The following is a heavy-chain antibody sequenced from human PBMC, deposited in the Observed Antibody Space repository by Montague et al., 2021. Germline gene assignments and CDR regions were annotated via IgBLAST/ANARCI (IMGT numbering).Heavy chain of an antibody. D-gene: IGHD6-6*01. Sequence: SLRLSCAASGFTFSYYSMLWVRQAPGQGLQWVSSIDSSSSYIFYVDSLKGRFTISRDNAKNSLSLQINSPRADDTGVYYCARYEVASSRSSIDYWGRGTLVTVSS. CDR2: IDSSSSYI. J-gene: IGHJ4*02. V-gene: IGHV3-21*01. CDR1: GFTFSYYS. CDR3: ARYEVASSRSSIDY.